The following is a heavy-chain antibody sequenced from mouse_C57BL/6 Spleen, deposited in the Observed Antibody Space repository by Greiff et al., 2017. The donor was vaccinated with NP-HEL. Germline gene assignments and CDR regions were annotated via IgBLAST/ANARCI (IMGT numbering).Heavy chain of an antibody. CDR3: ARNASGYVYFDY. Sequence: QVQLQQSGAELVKPGASVKLSCKASGYTFTEYTIHWVKQRSGQGLEWIGWFYPGSGRIKYNEKFKDKATLTADKSSSTVYMELSRWTSEDAAVYFCARNASGYVYFDYWGQGTTLTVSA. D-gene: IGHD3-1*01. V-gene: IGHV1-62-2*01. CDR2: FYPGSGRI. J-gene: IGHJ2*01. CDR1: GYTFTEYT.